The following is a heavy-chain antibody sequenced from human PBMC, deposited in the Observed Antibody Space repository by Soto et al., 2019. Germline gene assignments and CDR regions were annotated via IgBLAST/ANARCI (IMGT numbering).Heavy chain of an antibody. CDR2: MFYTGTA. CDR3: ATLTGNNWFDP. V-gene: IGHV4-59*01. Sequence: SETLSLTCTVSGGSISGYYWSWIRQPPGKGLEWIGFMFYTGTAGYSPSLKSRVTMSVDTSKNQFSLRLRSVTAADTAVYYCATLTGNNWFDPWGQGALVTVSS. CDR1: GGSISGYY. D-gene: IGHD3-9*01. J-gene: IGHJ5*02.